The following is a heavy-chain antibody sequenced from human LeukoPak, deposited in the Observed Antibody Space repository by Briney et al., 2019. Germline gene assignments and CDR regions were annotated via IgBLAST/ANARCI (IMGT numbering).Heavy chain of an antibody. CDR2: VST. J-gene: IGHJ4*02. Sequence: SETLSLTCTVSGGSISSSSHYWGWIRQPPGKGLEWIGVSTYYNPSLKNRVTISRDTSKNQFSLKLSSVTAADTAIYYCARAGYSYGIISYFDSWGQGTLVTVSS. D-gene: IGHD5-18*01. CDR1: GGSISSSSHY. V-gene: IGHV4-39*01. CDR3: ARAGYSYGIISYFDS.